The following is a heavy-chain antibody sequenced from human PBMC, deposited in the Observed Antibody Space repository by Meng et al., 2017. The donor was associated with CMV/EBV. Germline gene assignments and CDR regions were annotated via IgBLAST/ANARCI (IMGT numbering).Heavy chain of an antibody. Sequence: ASVKVSCKASGYTFTDYYMHWVRQAPGQGLEWMGWINPNSGGTNYAQKFQGRVTMTSDTSISTAYMELSRLRSDDTAVYHCASYCSGGSCYYYWGQGTLVTVSS. CDR2: INPNSGGT. J-gene: IGHJ4*02. CDR1: GYTFTDYY. D-gene: IGHD2-15*01. CDR3: ASYCSGGSCYYY. V-gene: IGHV1-2*02.